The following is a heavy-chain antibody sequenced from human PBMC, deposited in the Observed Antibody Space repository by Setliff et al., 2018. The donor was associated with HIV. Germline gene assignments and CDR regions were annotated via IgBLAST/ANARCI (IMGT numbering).Heavy chain of an antibody. CDR3: ASCEGIQKWPFDY. D-gene: IGHD6-13*01. V-gene: IGHV1-69*13. Sequence: SVKVSCKASGGTVSRLTFGWVRQVPGQGLEWMGGPIAMYGTANYAQKFQGRVTMTADDSTNTAYMELSSLRSEDTAMYFCASCEGIQKWPFDYWGQGTLVTVSS. CDR1: GGTVSRLT. CDR2: PIAMYGTA. J-gene: IGHJ4*02.